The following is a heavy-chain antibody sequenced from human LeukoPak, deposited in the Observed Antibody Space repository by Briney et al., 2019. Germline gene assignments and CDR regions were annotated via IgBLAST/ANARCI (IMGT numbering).Heavy chain of an antibody. J-gene: IGHJ4*02. CDR3: ARQPYSSSWPFDY. D-gene: IGHD6-13*01. V-gene: IGHV4-59*08. CDR2: IYYSGST. Sequence: SETLSLTCTVSGGSISSYYWSWIQQPPGKGLEWIGYIYYSGSTNYNPSLKSRVTISVDTSKNQFSLKLSSVTAADTAVYYCARQPYSSSWPFDYWGQGTLVTVSS. CDR1: GGSISSYY.